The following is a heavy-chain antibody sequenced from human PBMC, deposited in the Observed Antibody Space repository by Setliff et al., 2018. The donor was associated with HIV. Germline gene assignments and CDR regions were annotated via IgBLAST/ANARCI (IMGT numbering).Heavy chain of an antibody. J-gene: IGHJ6*02. CDR2: INDNGST. D-gene: IGHD3-10*01. CDR3: ARVRGRYYYHYAMDV. V-gene: IGHV4-34*01. Sequence: KPSETLSLTCAVYGGSFSGYSWSWIRQPPGKGLEWIGEINDNGSTNYNPSLKSRVTISVDTSKNQFSLKLSSVTAADTAVYYCARVRGRYYYHYAMDVWGQGTTVTVSS. CDR1: GGSFSGYS.